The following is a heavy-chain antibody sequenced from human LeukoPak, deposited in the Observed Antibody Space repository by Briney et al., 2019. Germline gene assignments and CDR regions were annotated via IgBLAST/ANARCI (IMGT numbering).Heavy chain of an antibody. CDR2: INPNSGGT. CDR3: ARDRPKYNWNPYYYYYYGMDV. Sequence: ASVKVSCKASGYTFTGYYMHWVRQAPGQGLEWMGRINPNSGGTNYAQKFQGRVTMTRDTSISTAYMELSRLRSDDTAVYYCARDRPKYNWNPYYYYYYGMDVWGQGTTVTVSS. D-gene: IGHD1-20*01. J-gene: IGHJ6*02. V-gene: IGHV1-2*06. CDR1: GYTFTGYY.